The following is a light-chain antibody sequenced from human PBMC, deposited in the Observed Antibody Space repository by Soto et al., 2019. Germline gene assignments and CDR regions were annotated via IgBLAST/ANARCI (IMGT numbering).Light chain of an antibody. CDR1: QSISSY. J-gene: IGKJ1*01. Sequence: DIQMTQSPSSLSASVGDRVTITCRASQSISSYLNWYQQKLGKAPKVLIYAASSLQSGVPSRFSGSGSGTEFTLTISSLQPDDFATYYCQQYNNLERTFGQGTKVDIK. CDR2: AAS. CDR3: QQYNNLERT. V-gene: IGKV1-39*01.